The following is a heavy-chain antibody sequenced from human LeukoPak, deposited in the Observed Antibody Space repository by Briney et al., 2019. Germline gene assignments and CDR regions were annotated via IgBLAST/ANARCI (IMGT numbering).Heavy chain of an antibody. CDR1: GYTFSDYY. J-gene: IGHJ4*02. CDR2: ISPSSGVT. Sequence: ASVKVSCKASGYTFSDYYIHWVRQTPGQGLEWMGWISPSSGVTTYALKFQGRVTMTRDTSITTAHMELNRLTSDDTAMYYCATADPSGYSPFDYWGQGTLVTVSS. V-gene: IGHV1-2*02. D-gene: IGHD3-22*01. CDR3: ATADPSGYSPFDY.